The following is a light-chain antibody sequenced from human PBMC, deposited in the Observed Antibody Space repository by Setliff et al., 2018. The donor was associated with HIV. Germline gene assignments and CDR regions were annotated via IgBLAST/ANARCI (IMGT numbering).Light chain of an antibody. CDR2: EVS. J-gene: IGLJ1*01. V-gene: IGLV2-14*01. CDR1: SSDVGGYNY. Sequence: QSALTQPASVSGSPGQSITISCTGTSSDVGGYNYVSWYQQHPVKAPKLMIYEVSNRPSGVSDRFSGSKSGNTASLTISGLQTEDEADYFCSSYTSSSPLYVFGTGTKATVL. CDR3: SSYTSSSPLYV.